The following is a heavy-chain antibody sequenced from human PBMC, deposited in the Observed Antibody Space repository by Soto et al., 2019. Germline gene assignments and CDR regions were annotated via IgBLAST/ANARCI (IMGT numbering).Heavy chain of an antibody. D-gene: IGHD6-13*01. J-gene: IGHJ4*02. CDR3: ARLRTSSSWCFDS. CDR2: IYGGGDT. Sequence: GSLRLSCAASGFTVSTSYMTWVRQAPGKGLEWVSVIYGGGDTYYADSVEGRFTISRDNSKNTLYLQMNSLRADDTAMYYCARLRTSSSWCFDSWGQGTMVTVSS. V-gene: IGHV3-53*01. CDR1: GFTVSTSY.